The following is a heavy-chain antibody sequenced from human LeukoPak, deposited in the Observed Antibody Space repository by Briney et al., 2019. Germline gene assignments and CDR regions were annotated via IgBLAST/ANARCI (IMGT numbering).Heavy chain of an antibody. CDR2: IYDSGST. J-gene: IGHJ4*02. V-gene: IGHV4-30-2*01. CDR1: GGSISSGGYS. CDR3: ARESIGDCYFDY. D-gene: IGHD3-10*01. Sequence: SETLSLTCAVSGGSISSGGYSWSWIRQPPGKGLEWIGDIYDSGSTYYNPSLKSRVTISVDRSKNQFSLNLSSVTAADTAVYYCARESIGDCYFDYWGQGNLVTVSS.